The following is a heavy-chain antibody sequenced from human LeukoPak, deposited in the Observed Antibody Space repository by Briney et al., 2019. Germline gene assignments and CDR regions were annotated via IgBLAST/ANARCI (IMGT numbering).Heavy chain of an antibody. V-gene: IGHV4-61*02. CDR2: IYTSGST. J-gene: IGHJ3*02. Sequence: SETLSLTCTVSGGSISSGSYYWSWIRQPAGKGLEWIGRIYTSGSTNYNPSLKSRVTISVDTSKNQFSLKLSSVTAADTAVYYCARDDGYNPDAFDIWGQGTMVTVSS. D-gene: IGHD5-24*01. CDR1: GGSISSGSYY. CDR3: ARDDGYNPDAFDI.